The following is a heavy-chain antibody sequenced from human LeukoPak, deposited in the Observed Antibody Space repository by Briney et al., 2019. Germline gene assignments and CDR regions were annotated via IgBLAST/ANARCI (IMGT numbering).Heavy chain of an antibody. Sequence: GRSLRLSCAASGFTFSSYGMHWVRQAPGKGLEWVAVISYDGSNKYYADSVKGRFTISRDNSKNTLYLQMNSLRAEDTAVYYCARARVGYSKGWFDPWGQGTLVTVSS. CDR1: GFTFSSYG. V-gene: IGHV3-30*03. D-gene: IGHD4-11*01. CDR2: ISYDGSNK. CDR3: ARARVGYSKGWFDP. J-gene: IGHJ5*02.